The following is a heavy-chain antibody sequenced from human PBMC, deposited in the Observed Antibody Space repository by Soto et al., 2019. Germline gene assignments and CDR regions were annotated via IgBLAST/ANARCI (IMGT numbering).Heavy chain of an antibody. V-gene: IGHV1-2*04. Sequence: GASVKVSCKASGYTFTGYYMHWVRQAPGQGLEWMGWINPNSGGTNYAQKFQGWVTMTRDTSISTAYMELSRLRSDDTAVYYCARDQGGDYDILTGYYYYYYYGMDVWGQGTTVTVSS. CDR1: GYTFTGYY. CDR2: INPNSGGT. J-gene: IGHJ6*02. CDR3: ARDQGGDYDILTGYYYYYYYGMDV. D-gene: IGHD3-9*01.